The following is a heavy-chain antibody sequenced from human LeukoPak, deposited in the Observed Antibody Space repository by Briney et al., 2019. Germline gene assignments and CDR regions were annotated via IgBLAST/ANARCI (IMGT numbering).Heavy chain of an antibody. D-gene: IGHD3-22*01. CDR3: AADSSGYQGY. V-gene: IGHV3-74*01. CDR1: GFTFSSYW. J-gene: IGHJ4*02. CDR2: INSDGSST. Sequence: GVSLRLSCAASGFTFSSYWMHWVRQAPGKGLVWVSRINSDGSSTSYAYSVKGRFTISRDNGKNTLYVQMNSLRAEDTAVYYCAADSSGYQGYWGEGTLVTVSS.